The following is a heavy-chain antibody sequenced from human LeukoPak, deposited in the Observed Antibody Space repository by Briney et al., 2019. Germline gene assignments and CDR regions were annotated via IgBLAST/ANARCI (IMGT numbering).Heavy chain of an antibody. CDR1: GDSISGSSYY. CDR2: INHSGST. CDR3: ASRRKYYFDY. Sequence: SETLSLTCAVSGDSISGSSYYWGWIRQPPGKGLEWIGEINHSGSTNYNPSLKSRVTISVDTSKNQFSLKLSSVTAADTAVYYCASRRKYYFDYWGQGTLVTVSS. V-gene: IGHV4-39*07. J-gene: IGHJ4*02.